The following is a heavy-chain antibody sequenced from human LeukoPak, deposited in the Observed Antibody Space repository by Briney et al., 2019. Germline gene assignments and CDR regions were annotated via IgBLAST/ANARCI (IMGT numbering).Heavy chain of an antibody. Sequence: GASVKVSCKASGYTFTVYYMHWGRQAPGQGLEWRGWINPNSGGTNYAQKFQGRVTMTRDTAISTAYMELSRLRSDDTAVYYCARGPMVRGVITTTGFDPWGQGTLVTVSS. CDR1: GYTFTVYY. D-gene: IGHD3-10*01. CDR3: ARGPMVRGVITTTGFDP. J-gene: IGHJ5*02. V-gene: IGHV1-2*02. CDR2: INPNSGGT.